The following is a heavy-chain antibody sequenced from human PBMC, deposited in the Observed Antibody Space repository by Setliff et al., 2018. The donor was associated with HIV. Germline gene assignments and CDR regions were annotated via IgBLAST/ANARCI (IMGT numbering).Heavy chain of an antibody. D-gene: IGHD3-10*01. CDR3: ASSGSGSYINWFGP. Sequence: GGSLRLSCAASGFTFSYYTMHWIRQTPDNGLEWVAVISYDGNSQYYADSVKGRFTLSRDNFRNTLYLQMNSLRPEDTAVYYCASSGSGSYINWFGPWGQGTLVTVSS. J-gene: IGHJ5*02. CDR1: GFTFSYYT. V-gene: IGHV3-30*04. CDR2: ISYDGNSQ.